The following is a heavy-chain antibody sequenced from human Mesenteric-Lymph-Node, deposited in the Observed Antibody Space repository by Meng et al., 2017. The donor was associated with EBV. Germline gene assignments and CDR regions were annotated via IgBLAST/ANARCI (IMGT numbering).Heavy chain of an antibody. Sequence: QGQLQEPGPDMGKPSETLSPTGSVSGGSVSSGSYYWSWIRQPPGKGLEWIGYIYRTGSTDYNPSLNSRVSISIDTSKNQFSLRLTSVTAADTAVYYCARDSGITVTNSFDYWGQGALVTVSS. CDR2: IYRTGST. CDR3: ARDSGITVTNSFDY. D-gene: IGHD1-20*01. V-gene: IGHV4-61*01. CDR1: GGSVSSGSYY. J-gene: IGHJ4*02.